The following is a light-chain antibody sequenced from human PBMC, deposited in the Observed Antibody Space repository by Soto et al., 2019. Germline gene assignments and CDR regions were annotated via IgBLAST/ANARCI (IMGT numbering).Light chain of an antibody. J-gene: IGLJ1*01. Sequence: QSALTQPPSASGSPGQSVTISCTGTSSDVGGYDFVSWFQQHPGKAPKLMIYEVNKRPSGVPDRFSGSKSGNTASLTVSRLQAEDEADYYCISYAGYSNPSVFGTGTKLTVL. CDR1: SSDVGGYDF. V-gene: IGLV2-8*01. CDR3: ISYAGYSNPSV. CDR2: EVN.